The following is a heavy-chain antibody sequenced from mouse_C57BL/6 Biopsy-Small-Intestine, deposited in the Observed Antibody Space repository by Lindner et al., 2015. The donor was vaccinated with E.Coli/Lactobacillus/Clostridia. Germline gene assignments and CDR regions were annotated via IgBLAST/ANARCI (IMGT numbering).Heavy chain of an antibody. CDR1: GYSFTGYY. J-gene: IGHJ2*01. D-gene: IGHD1-1*01. V-gene: IGHV1-42*01. Sequence: VQLQESGPELVKPGASVKISCKASGYSFTGYYMHWVKQSPEKSLGWIGEINPSTGGTTYNQKFKAKATLTVDKSSSTAYMQLKSLTSEDSAVYYCARKDYYYYDGSYEYFDYWGQGTTLTVSS. CDR3: ARKDYYYYDGSYEYFDY. CDR2: INPSTGGT.